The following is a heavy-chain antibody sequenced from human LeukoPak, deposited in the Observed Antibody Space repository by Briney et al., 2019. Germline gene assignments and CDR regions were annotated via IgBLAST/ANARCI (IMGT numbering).Heavy chain of an antibody. CDR3: ARGSRTSGWYYNY. CDR2: IYYSGST. CDR1: GGSIDTYY. D-gene: IGHD6-19*01. V-gene: IGHV4-39*07. J-gene: IGHJ4*02. Sequence: SETLSLTCTVSGGSIDTYYWNWIRQPPGKGLEWIGSIYYSGSTYYNPSLKSRVTISVDTSKNQFSLKLSSVTAADTAVYYCARGSRTSGWYYNYWGQGTLVTVSS.